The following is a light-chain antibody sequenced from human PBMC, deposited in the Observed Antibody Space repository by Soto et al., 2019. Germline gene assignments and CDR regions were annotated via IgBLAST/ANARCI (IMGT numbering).Light chain of an antibody. CDR1: SSDVGDYNY. J-gene: IGLJ3*02. CDR2: EVS. CDR3: SSYAGSNNGV. Sequence: QSALTQPPSASGSPGQSVTISCTGTSSDVGDYNYVSWYQQHPGKAPKLMIYEVSKRPSGVPDRFSGSKSGNTASLTVSWLQAEDEADYYCSSYAGSNNGVFGGGTQLTVL. V-gene: IGLV2-8*01.